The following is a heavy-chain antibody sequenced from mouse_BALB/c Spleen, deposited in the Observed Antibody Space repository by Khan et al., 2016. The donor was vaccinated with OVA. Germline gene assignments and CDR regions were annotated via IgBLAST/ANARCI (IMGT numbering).Heavy chain of an antibody. CDR2: IWSDGST. CDR1: GFSLSNYG. D-gene: IGHD2-10*01. Sequence: HVQLKESGPGLVAPSQSLSITCTISGFSLSNYGVHWVRQPPGKGLEWLVVIWSDGSTAYNSALNSRLSISKDNSKSQVFLKMNSLQTDDTAMYYCARQTYYHYYIMDYWGQGTSVTVSS. CDR3: ARQTYYHYYIMDY. J-gene: IGHJ4*01. V-gene: IGHV2-6-1*01.